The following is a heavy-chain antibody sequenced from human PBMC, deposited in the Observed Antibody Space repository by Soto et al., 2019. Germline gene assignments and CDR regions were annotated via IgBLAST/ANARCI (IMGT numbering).Heavy chain of an antibody. J-gene: IGHJ3*01. D-gene: IGHD5-18*01. Sequence: GGSLRLSCDASGFTFNFYGIHWVRQAPGKGLEWVAVISYDGSDKYYADSVRGRFTISRDNTKNTVWLQMNSLRGEDTAVYYCAKERRYSFDALDLWGQETLVTVSS. V-gene: IGHV3-30*18. CDR3: AKERRYSFDALDL. CDR1: GFTFNFYG. CDR2: ISYDGSDK.